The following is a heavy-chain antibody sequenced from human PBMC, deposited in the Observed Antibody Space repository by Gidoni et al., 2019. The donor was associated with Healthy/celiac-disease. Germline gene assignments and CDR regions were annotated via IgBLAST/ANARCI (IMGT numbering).Heavy chain of an antibody. J-gene: IGHJ4*02. CDR2: IYYSGST. Sequence: QLQLQESGPGLVKPSETLSLTCTVSGGSISSSSYYWGWIRQPPGKGLEWIGSIYYSGSTYYNPSLKSRVTISVDTSKNQFSLKLSSVTAADTAVYYCARVDSSGYYLHAGNFDYWGQGTLVTVSS. D-gene: IGHD3-22*01. V-gene: IGHV4-39*07. CDR3: ARVDSSGYYLHAGNFDY. CDR1: GGSISSSSYY.